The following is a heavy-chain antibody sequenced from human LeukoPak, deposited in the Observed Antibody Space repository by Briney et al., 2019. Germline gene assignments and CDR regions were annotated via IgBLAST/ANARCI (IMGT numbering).Heavy chain of an antibody. CDR2: IYYSGST. CDR1: GGSISSYY. D-gene: IGHD3-3*01. V-gene: IGHV4-59*01. J-gene: IGHJ4*02. CDR3: ARDRSGSHDFWSGSDC. Sequence: SETLSLTCTVSGGSISSYYWSWIRQPPGKGLEWIGYIYYSGSTNYNPSLKSRVTISVDTSKNQFSLKLTSVTAADTAVYYCARDRSGSHDFWSGSDCWGQGTLVTVSS.